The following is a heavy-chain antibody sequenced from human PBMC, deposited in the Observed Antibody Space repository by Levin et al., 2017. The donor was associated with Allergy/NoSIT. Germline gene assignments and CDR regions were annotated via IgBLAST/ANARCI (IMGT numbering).Heavy chain of an antibody. CDR2: ISYDGSNK. J-gene: IGHJ4*02. CDR3: AREPRGASSWPHCDG. Sequence: GGSLRLSCAASGFTFSTYGVHWVRQPPGKGLEWVAGISYDGSNKYYADSVKGRFSISRDNSKNTLYLQMTSLGADDTAVFYCAREPRGASSWPHCDGWGQGALVTVS. CDR1: GFTFSTYG. D-gene: IGHD6-13*01. V-gene: IGHV3-33*01.